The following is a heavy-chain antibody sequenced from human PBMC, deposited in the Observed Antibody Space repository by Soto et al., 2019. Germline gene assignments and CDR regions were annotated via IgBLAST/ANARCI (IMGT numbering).Heavy chain of an antibody. V-gene: IGHV3-33*01. J-gene: IGHJ4*02. D-gene: IGHD5-18*01. CDR2: IWYDGSNK. Sequence: GGSLRLSCAASGFTFSTYGMHWVRQAPGKGLEWVAVIWYDGSNKYYADSVKGRFTVSRDDSKNTLYLQMNSLRAEDTAVYYCARSPAGYSYGYGADYWGQGTLVTVSS. CDR3: ARSPAGYSYGYGADY. CDR1: GFTFSTYG.